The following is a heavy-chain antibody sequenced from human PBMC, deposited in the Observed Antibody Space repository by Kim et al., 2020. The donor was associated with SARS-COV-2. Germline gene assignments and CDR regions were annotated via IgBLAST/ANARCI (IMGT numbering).Heavy chain of an antibody. CDR1: GFTFSSYG. J-gene: IGHJ4*02. Sequence: GGSLRLSCAASGFTFSSYGMHWVRQAPGKGLEWVAVIWFDGSNKDYADSVKGQFTISRDNSKNTLFLQMNSLTVEDTAVYYCARDLNGGPGLDYWGQGTLVTASS. CDR2: IWFDGSNK. V-gene: IGHV3-33*01. CDR3: ARDLNGGPGLDY.